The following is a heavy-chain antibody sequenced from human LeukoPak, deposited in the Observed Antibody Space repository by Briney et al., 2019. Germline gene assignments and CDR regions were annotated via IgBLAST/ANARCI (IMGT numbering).Heavy chain of an antibody. CDR1: GGSLTGYY. Sequence: SETLSLTCEVSGGSLTGYYWSWIRQPPGKGLEWIGYIYYSGSTNYNPSLKSRVTISVDTSKNQFSLKLCSVTAADTAVYYCARLGGCTTTTCYVHWFDPWGQGTLVTVSS. D-gene: IGHD2-2*01. CDR3: ARLGGCTTTTCYVHWFDP. V-gene: IGHV4-59*01. CDR2: IYYSGST. J-gene: IGHJ5*02.